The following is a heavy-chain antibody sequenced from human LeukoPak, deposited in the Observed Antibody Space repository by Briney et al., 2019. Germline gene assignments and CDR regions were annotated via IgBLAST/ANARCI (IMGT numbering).Heavy chain of an antibody. CDR1: GFTVSSNY. J-gene: IGHJ4*02. V-gene: IGHV3-23*01. Sequence: TGGSLRLSCAASGFTVSSNYMTWVRQAPGKGLEWVSTISGSGDDTYYADSVRGRFTISRDNSKNTLYLQMSSLRAGDTAIYYCANALDGSGSYYKGSYWGQGTLVTVSS. D-gene: IGHD3-10*01. CDR2: ISGSGDDT. CDR3: ANALDGSGSYYKGSY.